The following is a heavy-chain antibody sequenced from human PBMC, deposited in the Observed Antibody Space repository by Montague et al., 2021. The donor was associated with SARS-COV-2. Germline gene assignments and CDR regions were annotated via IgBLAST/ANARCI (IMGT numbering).Heavy chain of an antibody. D-gene: IGHD2-2*02. CDR2: ISWNSGSI. CDR3: AKDLVPAAIPGAYFDY. Sequence: SLRLSWAASGFTFDDYAMHWVRQAPGKGLEWVSGISWNSGSIGYADSVKGRFTISRDNAKNSLYLQMNSLRAEDTALYYCAKDLVPAAIPGAYFDYWGQGTLVTVSS. J-gene: IGHJ4*02. CDR1: GFTFDDYA. V-gene: IGHV3-9*01.